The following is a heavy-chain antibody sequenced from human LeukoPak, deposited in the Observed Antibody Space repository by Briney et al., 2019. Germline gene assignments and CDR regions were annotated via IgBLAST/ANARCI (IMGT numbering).Heavy chain of an antibody. CDR3: ARDRFRRDGYNYGRDGAFDI. D-gene: IGHD5-24*01. Sequence: GGSLRLSCAASGFISDDYGMSWVRQAPGKGLEWVSGINWNAGSTGYADSVKGRFTISRDNSKNTLYLQMSSLRAEDTAVYYCARDRFRRDGYNYGRDGAFDIWGQGTMVTVSS. CDR2: INWNAGST. CDR1: GFISDDYG. J-gene: IGHJ3*02. V-gene: IGHV3-20*04.